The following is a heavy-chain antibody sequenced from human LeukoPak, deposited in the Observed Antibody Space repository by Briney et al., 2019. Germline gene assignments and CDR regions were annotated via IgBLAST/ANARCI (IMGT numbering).Heavy chain of an antibody. V-gene: IGHV1-46*01. CDR1: GYTFTSYY. Sequence: GASVKVSCKASGYTFTSYYMHWVRQAPGQGLEWMGIINLSGGSTSYAQKFQGRVTMTRDTSTSTAYMELSSLRSEDTAVYYCASYGSGNDNWFDPWGQGTLVTVSS. J-gene: IGHJ5*02. CDR3: ASYGSGNDNWFDP. CDR2: INLSGGST. D-gene: IGHD3-10*01.